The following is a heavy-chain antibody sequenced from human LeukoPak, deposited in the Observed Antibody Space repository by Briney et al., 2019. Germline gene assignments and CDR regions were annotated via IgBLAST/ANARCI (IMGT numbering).Heavy chain of an antibody. J-gene: IGHJ5*02. CDR1: GYTFTSYA. V-gene: IGHV1-3*01. CDR2: INAGNGNT. Sequence: ASVKVSCKASGYTFTSYAMHWVRQAPGQRLEWMGWINAGNGNTKYSQKFQGRVTITRDTSASTAYMELSSLRSEDTAVYYCARGIVVVPARNWFDPWGQGTLVNVSS. CDR3: ARGIVVVPARNWFDP. D-gene: IGHD2-2*01.